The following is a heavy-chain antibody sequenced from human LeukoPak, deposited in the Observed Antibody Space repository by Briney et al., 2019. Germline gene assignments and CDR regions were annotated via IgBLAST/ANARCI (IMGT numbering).Heavy chain of an antibody. CDR1: GFTFSSYA. Sequence: GGSLRLSCAASGFTFSSYAMSWVRQAPGKGLESVSAISGSGGSTYYADSVKGRFTISRDNSKNTLYLQMNSLRAEDTAVYYCAKVTYYYDSSGYRDDAFDIWGQGTMVTVSS. CDR3: AKVTYYYDSSGYRDDAFDI. D-gene: IGHD3-22*01. J-gene: IGHJ3*02. V-gene: IGHV3-23*01. CDR2: ISGSGGST.